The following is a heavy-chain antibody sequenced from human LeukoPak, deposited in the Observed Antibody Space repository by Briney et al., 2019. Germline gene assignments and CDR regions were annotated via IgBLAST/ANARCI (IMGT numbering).Heavy chain of an antibody. CDR2: ISAYNGNT. D-gene: IGHD2-2*01. CDR1: GYTFTSYG. Sequence: ASVKVSCKASGYTFTSYGISWVRQAPGQGLEWMGWISAYNGNTNYAQKLQGRVTMTTDTSTSTAYMELRSLRSDDTAVYYCARAYGAAMPLENWFDPWGQGTLVTVSS. V-gene: IGHV1-18*01. CDR3: ARAYGAAMPLENWFDP. J-gene: IGHJ5*02.